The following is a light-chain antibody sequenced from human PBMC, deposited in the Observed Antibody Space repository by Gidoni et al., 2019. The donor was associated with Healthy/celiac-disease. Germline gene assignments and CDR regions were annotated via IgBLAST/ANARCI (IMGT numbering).Light chain of an antibody. Sequence: EIVLTQSPGTLSLSPGERATLSCRASQSVSSSYLAWYQQKPGQAPRLLIYGASSRATGIPDRFSGSGSGTDFTLTISRLEPEDFAVYYCQQYGSSLLTFXGXTKVEIK. J-gene: IGKJ4*01. CDR3: QQYGSSLLT. V-gene: IGKV3-20*01. CDR2: GAS. CDR1: QSVSSSY.